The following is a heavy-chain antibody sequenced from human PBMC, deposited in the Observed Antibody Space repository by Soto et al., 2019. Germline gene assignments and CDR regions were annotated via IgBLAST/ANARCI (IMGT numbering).Heavy chain of an antibody. CDR3: ARALYDFWSGYPKGFDY. D-gene: IGHD3-3*01. CDR1: GGTLSSYA. J-gene: IGHJ4*02. Sequence: SVKVSCKASGGTLSSYAISWVRQAPGQGLEWMGGIIPIFGTANYAQKFQGRVTITADESTSTAYMELSSLRSEDTAVYYCARALYDFWSGYPKGFDYWGQGTLVTVSS. V-gene: IGHV1-69*13. CDR2: IIPIFGTA.